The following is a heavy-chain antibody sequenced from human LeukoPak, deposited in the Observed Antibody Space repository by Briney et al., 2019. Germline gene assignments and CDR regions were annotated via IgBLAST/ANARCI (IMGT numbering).Heavy chain of an antibody. Sequence: ASVKDSLQLSGYTLTDLSMHGVRQTPGKGLEWMGGFDPEDGETIYAQKFQGRVTMPEDTSTDTAYMELSSLRSEDTAVYYCATLNYYGSVSFDYWGHGTPGTLSS. CDR1: GYTLTDLS. CDR3: ATLNYYGSVSFDY. V-gene: IGHV1-24*01. J-gene: IGHJ4*03. CDR2: FDPEDGET. D-gene: IGHD3-10*01.